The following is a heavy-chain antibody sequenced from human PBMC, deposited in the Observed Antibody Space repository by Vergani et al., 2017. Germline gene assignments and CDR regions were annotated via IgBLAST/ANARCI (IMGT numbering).Heavy chain of an antibody. D-gene: IGHD3-3*01. Sequence: QVQLQQSGPGLVKPSQTLSLTCAISGDSVSSNSAAWNWIRQSPSRGLEWLGRTYYRSKWYNDYAVSVKSRITINPDTSKNQFSLQLNSVTPEDTAVYYCARVANYDFWSGYYPLDYWGQGTLVTVSS. CDR2: TYYRSKWYN. J-gene: IGHJ4*02. V-gene: IGHV6-1*01. CDR3: ARVANYDFWSGYYPLDY. CDR1: GDSVSSNSAA.